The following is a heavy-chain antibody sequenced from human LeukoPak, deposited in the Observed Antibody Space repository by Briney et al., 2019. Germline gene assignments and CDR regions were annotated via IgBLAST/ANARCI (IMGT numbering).Heavy chain of an antibody. CDR3: AQNWNLDY. Sequence: GRSLRLSCAASGFTFSSYGMHWVRQAPGKGLEWVAVIWYGGSNKYYADSVKGRFTISRDNSKNTLYLQMNSLRAEDTAVYYCAQNWNLDYWGQGTLVTVSS. D-gene: IGHD1-1*01. CDR1: GFTFSSYG. CDR2: IWYGGSNK. J-gene: IGHJ4*02. V-gene: IGHV3-33*08.